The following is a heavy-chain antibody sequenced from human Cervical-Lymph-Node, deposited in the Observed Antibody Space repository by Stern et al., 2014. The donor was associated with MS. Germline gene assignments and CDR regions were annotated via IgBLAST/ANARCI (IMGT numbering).Heavy chain of an antibody. CDR3: ARGRVDLIRALGI. CDR1: GYTFTSYD. V-gene: IGHV1-8*01. D-gene: IGHD3-16*01. CDR2: MNPNSGNT. J-gene: IGHJ3*02. Sequence: VKLMQSGAEVKKPGASVKVSCKASGYTFTSYDINWVRQATGQGLEWMGWMNPNSGNTGYGQNFQGRVTMTRNTSISTAYMELRSLRSDDTGVYYCARGRVDLIRALGIWGQGTMVTVSS.